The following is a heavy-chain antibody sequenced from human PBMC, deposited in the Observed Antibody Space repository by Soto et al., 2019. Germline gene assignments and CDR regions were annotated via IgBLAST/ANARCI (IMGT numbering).Heavy chain of an antibody. J-gene: IGHJ4*02. CDR2: TIPLLNVA. D-gene: IGHD5-12*01. V-gene: IGHV1-69*08. CDR3: ARDSPIGSTFSGYDAIDS. CDR1: GGTFSTST. Sequence: QVQLVQSGAEVKKPGSSVKVSCKASGGTFSTSTFTWVRQAPGQGLEWMGRTIPLLNVADYAQDFQGRLTITAXKXTXTXXMELTSLTSTDTAVYYCARDSPIGSTFSGYDAIDSWGQGTLVTVSS.